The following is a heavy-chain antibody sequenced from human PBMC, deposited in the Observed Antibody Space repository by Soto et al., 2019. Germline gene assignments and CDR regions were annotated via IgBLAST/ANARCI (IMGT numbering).Heavy chain of an antibody. Sequence: QVQLQESGPGLVKPSQTLSLTCTVSGGSISSGDYYWSWIRQHPEGLEWIGYIYYSGSTYYNPSLKSRVTISVDTSKNEFSLKLSSVTAADTAVYYCARWWSGSRQGFDPRGQGTLVTVSS. CDR1: GGSISSGDYY. V-gene: IGHV4-31*03. CDR3: ARWWSGSRQGFDP. D-gene: IGHD3-3*01. J-gene: IGHJ5*02. CDR2: IYYSGST.